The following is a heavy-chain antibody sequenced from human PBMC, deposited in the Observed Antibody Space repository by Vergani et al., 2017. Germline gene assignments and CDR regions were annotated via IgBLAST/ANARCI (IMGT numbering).Heavy chain of an antibody. CDR3: AKHFRGWGIDY. J-gene: IGHJ4*02. Sequence: QVQLVESGGGVVQRGGSLRLSCATSGFTLSNYDMQWIRQGPGKGLEFVAFIQFDGSNKYYADSVKGRFTLSRDFSKNTLYLQMNSLRTDDTATYYCAKHFRGWGIDYGGQGTQVIVS. CDR2: IQFDGSNK. CDR1: GFTLSNYD. V-gene: IGHV3-30*02. D-gene: IGHD3-16*01.